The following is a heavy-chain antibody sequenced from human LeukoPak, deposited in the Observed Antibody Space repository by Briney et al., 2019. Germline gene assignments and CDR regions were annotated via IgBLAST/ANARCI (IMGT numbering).Heavy chain of an antibody. V-gene: IGHV3-7*03. J-gene: IGHJ6*02. D-gene: IGHD2-2*02. Sequence: GGSLRLSCAASGFTFSGYWMTWVRQAPGKGLEWVANINQDESKKNYTDSVKGRFTISRDNAKNPLYLQMNSLRAEDTALYHCARGGCSSTSCYIPDVWGQGTTVTVSS. CDR2: INQDESKK. CDR3: ARGGCSSTSCYIPDV. CDR1: GFTFSGYW.